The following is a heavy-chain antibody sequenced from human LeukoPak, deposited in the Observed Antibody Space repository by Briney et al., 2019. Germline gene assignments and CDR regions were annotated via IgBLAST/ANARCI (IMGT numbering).Heavy chain of an antibody. Sequence: PSETLSLTCSVSGDSITGYYWGWIRQPPGKGLEWIGNIYYTGNTYYNSSLKSRGTISLDTSKNQFSLQVISLTAAGTAAYYCTKSDGYGLIRICGRGTMVTVSS. CDR3: TKSDGYGLIRI. CDR1: GDSITGYY. CDR2: IYYTGNT. D-gene: IGHD3-10*01. V-gene: IGHV4-39*07. J-gene: IGHJ3*02.